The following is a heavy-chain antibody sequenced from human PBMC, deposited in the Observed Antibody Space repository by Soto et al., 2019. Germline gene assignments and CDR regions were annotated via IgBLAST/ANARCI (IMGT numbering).Heavy chain of an antibody. CDR3: ASRSSGWYFDY. Sequence: EVQLLASGGGLVQPGGSLRLSCAASGFTFSSYAMNWVRQAPGKGLEWVSVISGSGDSTYYADSVKGRFTISRDKSKNTLYLQMNSLRAEDTAVYYCASRSSGWYFDYWGQGTLITVSS. CDR1: GFTFSSYA. J-gene: IGHJ4*02. CDR2: ISGSGDST. V-gene: IGHV3-23*01. D-gene: IGHD6-19*01.